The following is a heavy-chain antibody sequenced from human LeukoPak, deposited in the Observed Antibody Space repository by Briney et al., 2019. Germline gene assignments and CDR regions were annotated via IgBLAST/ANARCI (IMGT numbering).Heavy chain of an antibody. D-gene: IGHD6-13*01. CDR3: ARSSSSWARSYFDY. Sequence: GGSLRLSCAASGFIFSSYGMHWVRQAPGRGLEWVAFIRYDGTNKYYADSVKGRFTISRDNSKNTLYLQMNSLRAEDTAVYYCARSSSSWARSYFDYWGQGTLVTVSS. J-gene: IGHJ4*02. CDR2: IRYDGTNK. V-gene: IGHV3-30*02. CDR1: GFIFSSYG.